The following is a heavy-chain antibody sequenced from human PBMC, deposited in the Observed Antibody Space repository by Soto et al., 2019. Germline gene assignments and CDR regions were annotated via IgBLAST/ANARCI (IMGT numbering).Heavy chain of an antibody. CDR3: ARDAGGVVLVPAVDGFDT. CDR2: ISGYNGNT. D-gene: IGHD2-2*01. Sequence: QVQLVQSGGEVKKPGASVKVSCKASGYAFSKYGMSWVRQAPGQGLEWLGWISGYNGNTNYAQKFQGRLTMTTDTSTRTAYMELRSLRSDDTAVYYCARDAGGVVLVPAVDGFDTWGQGTMVTVSS. J-gene: IGHJ3*02. CDR1: GYAFSKYG. V-gene: IGHV1-18*01.